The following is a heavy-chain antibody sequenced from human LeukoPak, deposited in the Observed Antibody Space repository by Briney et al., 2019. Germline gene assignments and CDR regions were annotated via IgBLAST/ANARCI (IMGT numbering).Heavy chain of an antibody. Sequence: ASVKVSCKASGGTFSSYAISWVRQAPGQGLEWMGWISPNSGGTNYAQKFQGRVTMTRDTSISTAYMELSRLRSDDTAVYYCARVGRWFGELLIDYWGQGTLVTVSS. CDR1: GGTFSSYA. V-gene: IGHV1-2*02. CDR2: ISPNSGGT. CDR3: ARVGRWFGELLIDY. D-gene: IGHD3-10*01. J-gene: IGHJ4*02.